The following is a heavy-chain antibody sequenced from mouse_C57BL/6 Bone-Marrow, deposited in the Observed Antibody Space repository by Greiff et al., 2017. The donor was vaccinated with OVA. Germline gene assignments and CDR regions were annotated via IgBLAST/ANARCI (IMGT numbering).Heavy chain of an antibody. D-gene: IGHD1-1*01. Sequence: VQLQQSGAELARPGASVKLSCKASGYTFTSYGISWVKQRTGQGLEWIGEIYPRSGNTYYNEKFKGKATLTADKSSSAAYMELRSLTSEDSAVYFCARRVIYYYGSSYELEYWGKGTTLTVSS. CDR3: ARRVIYYYGSSYELEY. CDR2: IYPRSGNT. CDR1: GYTFTSYG. V-gene: IGHV1-81*01. J-gene: IGHJ2*01.